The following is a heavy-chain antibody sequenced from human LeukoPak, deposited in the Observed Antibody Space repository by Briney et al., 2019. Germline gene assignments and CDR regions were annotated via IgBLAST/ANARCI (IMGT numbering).Heavy chain of an antibody. D-gene: IGHD5-12*01. CDR3: ARGGYNSRRDNWFDP. Sequence: KPSETLSLTCAVYGGSFSGYYWSWIRQPPGKGLEWIGEINHSGSTNYNPSLKSRVTISVDTSKNQFSLKLSSVTAADTAVYYCARGGYNSRRDNWFDPWGQGTLVTVSS. J-gene: IGHJ5*02. CDR2: INHSGST. V-gene: IGHV4-34*01. CDR1: GGSFSGYY.